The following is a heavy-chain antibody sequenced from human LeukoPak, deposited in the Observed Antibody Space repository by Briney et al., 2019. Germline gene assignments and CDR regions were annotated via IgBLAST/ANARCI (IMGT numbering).Heavy chain of an antibody. CDR1: GFTFSSYS. V-gene: IGHV3-21*01. D-gene: IGHD5-18*01. Sequence: GGSLRLSCAASGFTFSSYSMNWVRQAPGKGLEWVSSISSSSSYIYYADSMKGRFTISRDNAKNSLYLQMNSLRAEDTAVYYCASGPTAMVTSDAFDIWGRGTMVTVSS. J-gene: IGHJ3*02. CDR2: ISSSSSYI. CDR3: ASGPTAMVTSDAFDI.